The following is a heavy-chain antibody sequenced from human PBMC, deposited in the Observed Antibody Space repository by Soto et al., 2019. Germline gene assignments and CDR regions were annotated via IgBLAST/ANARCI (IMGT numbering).Heavy chain of an antibody. J-gene: IGHJ6*01. V-gene: IGHV3-21*01. D-gene: IGHD3-10*01. CDR3: ARDIKLLWFGEELSPYGMDV. Sequence: GGSLSLSCAAPGFSFSSYRMNWVRQAPGKVLERVSSISSSSSYIYYADSVKGRFNISRDNAKNSLYLQMNSLRAEDTAVYYCARDIKLLWFGEELSPYGMDVWGQGTTVTDSS. CDR2: ISSSSSYI. CDR1: GFSFSSYR.